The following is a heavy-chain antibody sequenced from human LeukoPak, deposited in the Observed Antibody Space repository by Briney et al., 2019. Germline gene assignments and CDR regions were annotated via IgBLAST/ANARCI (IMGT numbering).Heavy chain of an antibody. CDR3: ARAPNDYWSSYSASFDS. V-gene: IGHV3-74*01. Sequence: GGSLRLSCAASGFTFSSYWMHWVRQAPGKGLVWVSRIDTDGSSTGYADSVKGRFTISRYNANNTLYLQMNSLRAEDTAVYYCARAPNDYWSSYSASFDSWGQGTLATVAS. D-gene: IGHD3-3*01. CDR2: IDTDGSST. J-gene: IGHJ4*02. CDR1: GFTFSSYW.